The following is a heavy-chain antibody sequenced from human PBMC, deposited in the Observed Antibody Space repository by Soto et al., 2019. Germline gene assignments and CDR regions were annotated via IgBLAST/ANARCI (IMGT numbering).Heavy chain of an antibody. Sequence: EVQLVESGGGLVQPGGSLKLSCAASGFTFSGSAMHWVRQASGKGLEWVGRIRSKANSYATAYAASWNGRFTISRDDSKHTAYLQINSLKTEDTAVYYCTRYDSSGFFDYWGQGTLVTVSS. CDR3: TRYDSSGFFDY. J-gene: IGHJ4*02. CDR2: IRSKANSYAT. CDR1: GFTFSGSA. V-gene: IGHV3-73*02. D-gene: IGHD3-22*01.